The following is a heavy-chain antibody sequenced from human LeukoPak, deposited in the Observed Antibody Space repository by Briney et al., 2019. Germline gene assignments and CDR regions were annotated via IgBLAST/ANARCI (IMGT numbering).Heavy chain of an antibody. CDR2: VSAGSTGI. J-gene: IGHJ4*02. CDR1: GFNFGIYS. V-gene: IGHV3-48*04. CDR3: VREKGGFGFVL. D-gene: IGHD3-16*01. Sequence: GQSLRLSCAGSGFNFGIYSMDWVRQAPGKGLELVAYVSAGSTGIFYAASVKGRFSISRDNAQKSLYLQMNSLRAEDTAIYYCVREKGGFGFVLWGRGTLVTVSS.